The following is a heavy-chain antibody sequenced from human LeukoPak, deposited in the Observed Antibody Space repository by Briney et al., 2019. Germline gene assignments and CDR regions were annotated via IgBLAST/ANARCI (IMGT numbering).Heavy chain of an antibody. Sequence: GGSLRLSCAASGFAFSSYRMHWVRQAPGKGLVWVSRINSDGSSTNYADSVKGRFTISRDNAKNTLYLQMNSLRAEDTAVYYCARVIDSNSWYFDLWGRGTLVTVSS. CDR3: ARVIDSNSWYFDL. V-gene: IGHV3-74*01. CDR1: GFAFSSYR. J-gene: IGHJ2*01. CDR2: INSDGSST. D-gene: IGHD6-13*01.